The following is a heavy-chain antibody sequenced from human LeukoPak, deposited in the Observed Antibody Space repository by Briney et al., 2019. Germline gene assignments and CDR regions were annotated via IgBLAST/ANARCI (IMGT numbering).Heavy chain of an antibody. D-gene: IGHD3-10*01. Sequence: PSQTLSLTCTVSGGSISSGDYYWSWIRQPPGKGLEWIGYIYYSGSTYYNPSLKSRVTISVDTSKNQFSLKLSSVTAADTAVYYCAREWAAVRGVIRIDYWGQGTLVTVSS. CDR3: AREWAAVRGVIRIDY. CDR2: IYYSGST. V-gene: IGHV4-30-4*01. J-gene: IGHJ4*02. CDR1: GGSISSGDYY.